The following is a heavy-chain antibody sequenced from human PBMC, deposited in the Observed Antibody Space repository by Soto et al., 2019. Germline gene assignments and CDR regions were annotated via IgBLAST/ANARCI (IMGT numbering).Heavy chain of an antibody. V-gene: IGHV3-48*02. Sequence: EVQLVESGGGLVQPGGSLRLSCAASGFTFSSYSMNWVRQAPGKGLEWVSYISSSSSTIYYADSVKRRFTISRDNAKNSMYLQMNSMRDDDTAVYYCARDNYYDSSGYYYYYYGMDVWGQGTTVTVSS. CDR2: ISSSSSTI. CDR3: ARDNYYDSSGYYYYYYGMDV. J-gene: IGHJ6*02. CDR1: GFTFSSYS. D-gene: IGHD3-22*01.